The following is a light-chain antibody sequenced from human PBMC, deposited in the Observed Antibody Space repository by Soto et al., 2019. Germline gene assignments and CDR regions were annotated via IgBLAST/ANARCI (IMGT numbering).Light chain of an antibody. CDR1: RTVSRL. J-gene: IGKJ5*01. CDR2: DAS. V-gene: IGKV1-5*01. Sequence: DIQVTQSPSTLSASVGDRVTITCRASRTVSRLLAWYQHKPGTAPRLLIYDASILESGVPSRFSGSGSGTDFTLTISSLQPEDFATYYCQQRRSWPPTITFGQGTRLEIK. CDR3: QQRRSWPPTIT.